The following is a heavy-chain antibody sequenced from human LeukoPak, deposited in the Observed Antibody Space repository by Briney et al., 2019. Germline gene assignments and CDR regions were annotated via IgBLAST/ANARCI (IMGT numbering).Heavy chain of an antibody. CDR2: INQDESEK. V-gene: IGHV3-7*03. Sequence: GWSLRLSCEASGFTLSSHWMSWVRQSPGKGLEWVAHINQDESEKSYVDSAKGRFTISRDNGKNSLYLQMSSLRVEDTGVYHCARGHYGLDVWGQGTTVTVSS. J-gene: IGHJ6*02. CDR1: GFTLSSHW. CDR3: ARGHYGLDV.